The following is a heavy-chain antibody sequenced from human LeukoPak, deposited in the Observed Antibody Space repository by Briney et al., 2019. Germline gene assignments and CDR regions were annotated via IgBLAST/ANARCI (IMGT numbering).Heavy chain of an antibody. CDR3: ARLHLLRYFDWLLDY. Sequence: NPSETLSLTCTVSGGSISSSSYYWSWIRQPPGKGLEWIGSIYYSGSTYYNPSLKSRVTISVDTSKNQFSLKLSSVTAADTAVYYCARLHLLRYFDWLLDYWSQGTLVTVSS. CDR2: IYYSGST. D-gene: IGHD3-9*01. V-gene: IGHV4-39*01. J-gene: IGHJ4*02. CDR1: GGSISSSSYY.